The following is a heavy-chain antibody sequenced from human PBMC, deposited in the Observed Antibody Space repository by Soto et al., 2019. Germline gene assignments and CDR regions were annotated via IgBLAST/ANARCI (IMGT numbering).Heavy chain of an antibody. V-gene: IGHV3-23*01. CDR3: AKTPVEIYDSSGYSFDH. CDR1: GFTFGNYA. CDR2: ITSSVVGT. J-gene: IGHJ4*02. Sequence: GGSLRLSCITSGFTFGNYAMSWVRQAPGKGLEWVSTITSSVVGTYYADSVRGRFSVSRDILRSTMYLQMNNLAAEDSATFFCAKTPVEIYDSSGYSFDHWGRGTRVTVSS. D-gene: IGHD3-22*01.